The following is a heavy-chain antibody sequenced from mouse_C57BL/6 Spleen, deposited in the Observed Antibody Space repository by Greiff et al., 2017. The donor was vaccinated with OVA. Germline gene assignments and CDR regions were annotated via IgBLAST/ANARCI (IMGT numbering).Heavy chain of an antibody. Sequence: VQLQQSGPELVKPGASVKLSCKASGYTFTSYDINWVKQRPGQGLEWIGWIYPRDGSTKYHEKFKGKATLTVDTYSSTAYMERHSLTAEDAAVYFCARRLYNAMDDWGQGTSVTVSS. CDR1: GYTFTSYD. CDR3: ARRLYNAMDD. CDR2: IYPRDGST. J-gene: IGHJ4*01. V-gene: IGHV1-85*01. D-gene: IGHD1-3*01.